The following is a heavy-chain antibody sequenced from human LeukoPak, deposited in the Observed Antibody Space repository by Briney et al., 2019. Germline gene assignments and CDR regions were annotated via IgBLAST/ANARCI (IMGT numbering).Heavy chain of an antibody. D-gene: IGHD6-19*01. V-gene: IGHV4-34*01. Sequence: SETLSLTCAVNGGSFSGYYWSWIPQPPGKGLEWIGEINHSGSTNYNPSLKSRVTISVDTSKNQFSLTLSSVTAADTAVYYCARGAVAGPKDWFDPWGQGTLVTVSS. CDR2: INHSGST. CDR1: GGSFSGYY. J-gene: IGHJ5*02. CDR3: ARGAVAGPKDWFDP.